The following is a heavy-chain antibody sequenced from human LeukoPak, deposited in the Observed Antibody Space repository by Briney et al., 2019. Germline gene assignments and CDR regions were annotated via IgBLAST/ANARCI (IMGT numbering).Heavy chain of an antibody. Sequence: SETLSLTCAVSDDPFSSDYWTWIRQPPGKGLEWIGYISYIGSTNYNPSLKSRVTISIDTSKNQFSLKLSSVTAADTAVYYCARDLVTVTKGFDIWGQGTMVSVSS. D-gene: IGHD4-17*01. CDR1: DDPFSSDY. V-gene: IGHV4-59*01. CDR2: ISYIGST. J-gene: IGHJ3*02. CDR3: ARDLVTVTKGFDI.